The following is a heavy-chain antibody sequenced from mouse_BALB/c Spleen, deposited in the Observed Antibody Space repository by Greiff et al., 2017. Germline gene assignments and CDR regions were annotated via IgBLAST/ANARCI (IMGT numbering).Heavy chain of an antibody. D-gene: IGHD1-1*01. J-gene: IGHJ4*01. Sequence: QVQLQQPGAELVKPGASVKLSCKASGYTFTSYWMHWVKQRPGQGLEWIGDIYPGSGSTNYNEKFKSKATLTVDTSSSTAYMQLSSLASEDSALYYCARDYDAMDYWGQGTSVTVSS. CDR1: GYTFTSYW. CDR2: IYPGSGST. V-gene: IGHV1-55*01. CDR3: ARDYDAMDY.